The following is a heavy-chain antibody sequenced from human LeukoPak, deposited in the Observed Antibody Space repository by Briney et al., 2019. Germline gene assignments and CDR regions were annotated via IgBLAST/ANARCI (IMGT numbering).Heavy chain of an antibody. D-gene: IGHD6-19*01. Sequence: GGSLRLSCAASGFTFSSYAMSWVRQAPGKGLEWVSAISGGGGSTYYADSVKGRFTISRGNSKNTLYLQMNSLRAEDAAVYYCANDRYSSGQDFDYWGQGTLVTVSS. CDR2: ISGGGGST. J-gene: IGHJ4*02. V-gene: IGHV3-23*01. CDR3: ANDRYSSGQDFDY. CDR1: GFTFSSYA.